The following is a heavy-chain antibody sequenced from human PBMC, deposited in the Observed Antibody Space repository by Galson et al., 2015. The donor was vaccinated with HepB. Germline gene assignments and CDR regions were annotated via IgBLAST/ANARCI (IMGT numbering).Heavy chain of an antibody. CDR1: GFTFSSYG. CDR2: IWYDGSNK. Sequence: SLRLSCAASGFTFSSYGMHWVRQAPGKGLEWVAVIWYDGSNKYYADSVKGRFTISRDNPKNTLYLQMNSLRAEDTAVYYCASGDDSPDYWGQGTLVTVSS. D-gene: IGHD3-10*01. CDR3: ASGDDSPDY. V-gene: IGHV3-33*01. J-gene: IGHJ4*02.